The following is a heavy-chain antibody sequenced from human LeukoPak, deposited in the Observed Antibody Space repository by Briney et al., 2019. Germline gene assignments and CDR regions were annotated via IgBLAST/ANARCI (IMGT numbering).Heavy chain of an antibody. D-gene: IGHD2-2*01. J-gene: IGHJ4*02. V-gene: IGHV1-18*01. CDR3: ARARDIVVVPAAGWGTTFDC. Sequence: GASVKVSCKASGYTFTSYGISWVRQAPGQGLEWMGWISAYNGNTNYAQKLQGRVTMTTDTSTSTAYMELRSLRSDDTAVYYCARARDIVVVPAAGWGTTFDCWGQGTLVTVSS. CDR1: GYTFTSYG. CDR2: ISAYNGNT.